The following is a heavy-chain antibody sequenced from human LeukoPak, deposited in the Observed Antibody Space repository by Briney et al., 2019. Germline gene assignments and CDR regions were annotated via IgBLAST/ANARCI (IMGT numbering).Heavy chain of an antibody. D-gene: IGHD1-1*01. CDR1: GLTFSKYS. V-gene: IGHV3-48*04. CDR2: IDTSSTTM. Sequence: PGGSLRLSCAASGLTFSKYSMTWVRQAPGKGLEWVSFIDTSSTTMYYTDSVKGRFTISRDNAKNSLYLQMNSLRAEDTAVYYSAKDLTTGTLSSDCWGQGTLVTVSS. CDR3: AKDLTTGTLSSDC. J-gene: IGHJ4*02.